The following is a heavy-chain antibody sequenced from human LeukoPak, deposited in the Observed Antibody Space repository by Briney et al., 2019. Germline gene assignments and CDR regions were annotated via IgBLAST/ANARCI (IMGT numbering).Heavy chain of an antibody. D-gene: IGHD3-10*01. J-gene: IGHJ5*02. CDR3: ARGYRVGGNWFDP. V-gene: IGHV4-4*07. CDR2: IYPTDIT. Sequence: PSETLSLTWTLAGGSISNSYWSWIRQPAGKGLEWIGRIYPTDITTYNPSLKSRVTLSVDTSKNQFSLKLSSVTAADTAVYYCARGYRVGGNWFDPWGQGTLVTVSS. CDR1: GGSISNSY.